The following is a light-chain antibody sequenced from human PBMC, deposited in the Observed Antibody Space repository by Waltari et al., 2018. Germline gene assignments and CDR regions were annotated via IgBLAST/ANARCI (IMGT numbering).Light chain of an antibody. CDR3: QTWDNTAAVV. CDR2: QNH. V-gene: IGLV3-1*01. J-gene: IGLJ2*01. CDR1: KLADEF. Sequence: SYEVTQPPSVSVSAGQTATITCSGPKLADEFVCWSHQRPGQSPVLVIFQNHKRPSGIPDRFSAFKSGNTATLTISGTQAVDEGDYFCQTWDNTAAVVFGAGTKLTVL.